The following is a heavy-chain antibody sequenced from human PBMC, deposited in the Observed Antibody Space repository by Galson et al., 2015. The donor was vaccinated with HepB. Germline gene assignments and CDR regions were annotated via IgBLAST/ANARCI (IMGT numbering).Heavy chain of an antibody. CDR2: ISGSGGST. J-gene: IGHJ4*02. CDR3: AKSKRFWFGELIDY. Sequence: SLRLSCAASGFTFSSYAMSWVRQAPGKGLEWVSAISGSGGSTYYADSVKGRFTISRDSSKNTLYLQMNSLRAEDTAVYYCAKSKRFWFGELIDYWGQGTLVTVSS. V-gene: IGHV3-23*01. D-gene: IGHD3-10*01. CDR1: GFTFSSYA.